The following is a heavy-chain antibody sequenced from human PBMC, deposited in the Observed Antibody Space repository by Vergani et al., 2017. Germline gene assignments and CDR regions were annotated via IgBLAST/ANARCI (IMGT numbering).Heavy chain of an antibody. CDR2: IVVGSGNT. CDR1: GFTFTSSA. CDR3: ATLPLLLWFGELSLWGDY. D-gene: IGHD3-10*01. V-gene: IGHV1-58*02. Sequence: QMQLVQSGPEVKKPGTSVKVSCKASGFTFTSSAMQWVRQARGQRLEWIGWIVVGSGNTNYAQKFQGRVTMTEDTSTDTAYMELSSLRSEDTAVYYCATLPLLLWFGELSLWGDYWGQGTLVTVSS. J-gene: IGHJ4*02.